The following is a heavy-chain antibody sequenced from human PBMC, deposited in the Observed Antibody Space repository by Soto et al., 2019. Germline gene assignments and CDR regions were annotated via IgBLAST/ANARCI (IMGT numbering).Heavy chain of an antibody. D-gene: IGHD6-19*01. Sequence: RDSCAASEFTISGYGMHRVSKAPGKGLEWVAVIWYDGSSTGYADSVKGRFTISRDNAKNTLYLQMNSLRADDTVVFYCASGLITVVGTRNYWGPGTLVTVSS. CDR1: EFTISGYG. CDR3: ASGLITVVGTRNY. J-gene: IGHJ4*02. V-gene: IGHV3-33*03. CDR2: IWYDGSST.